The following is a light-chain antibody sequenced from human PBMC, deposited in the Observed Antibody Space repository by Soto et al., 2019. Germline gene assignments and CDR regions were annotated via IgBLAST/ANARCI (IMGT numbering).Light chain of an antibody. V-gene: IGKV3-11*01. Sequence: EIVLTQSPATLSLSPGERATLSCRASQSVSSNLAWYQQKPGQAPRLLFYDASNRATGIPARFSGSGSGTDFTLTISSLEPEDFAGYYCQQRSNWPAFGGGTKVEIK. CDR1: QSVSSN. CDR3: QQRSNWPA. CDR2: DAS. J-gene: IGKJ4*01.